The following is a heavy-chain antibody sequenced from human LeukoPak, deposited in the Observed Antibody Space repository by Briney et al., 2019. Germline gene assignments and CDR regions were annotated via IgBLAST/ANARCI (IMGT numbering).Heavy chain of an antibody. CDR3: ATGLMVRGGRVRFDP. CDR1: RYTFTNYD. V-gene: IGHV1-8*01. Sequence: ASVKVSCKASRYTFTNYDINWVRQATGQGLEWMGRMNVNSGNTGYAQKFQGRVTLTRDTSISTAYMELSSLRSEDTAVYYCATGLMVRGGRVRFDPRGQGTLVTVSS. D-gene: IGHD3-10*01. CDR2: MNVNSGNT. J-gene: IGHJ5*02.